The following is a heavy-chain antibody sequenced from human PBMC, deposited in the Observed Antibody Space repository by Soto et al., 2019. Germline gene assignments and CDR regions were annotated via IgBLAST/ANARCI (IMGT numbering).Heavy chain of an antibody. V-gene: IGHV1-2*02. Sequence: ASVKVSCKASGYTFTGYYMHRVRQAPGQGLEWMGWINPNSGGTNYAQKLQGRVTMTTDTSTSTAYMELRSLRSDDTAVYYCAFSGNDSSGYYEDYWGQGTLVTVSS. CDR1: GYTFTGYY. CDR2: INPNSGGT. CDR3: AFSGNDSSGYYEDY. J-gene: IGHJ4*02. D-gene: IGHD3-22*01.